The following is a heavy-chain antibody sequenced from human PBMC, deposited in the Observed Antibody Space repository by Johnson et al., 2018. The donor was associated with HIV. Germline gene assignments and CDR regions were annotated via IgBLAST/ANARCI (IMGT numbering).Heavy chain of an antibody. V-gene: IGHV3-11*04. D-gene: IGHD5-18*01. CDR3: ARENQGYSYRAFDI. CDR2: ISSSGDTT. Sequence: VQLVESRGDLVKPGASLRLSRSASGFLFSDYCMSWIRQAPRKGLEWVSYISSSGDTTYYADYVKGRFTISSDNAKNSLYLQMNSLSAEDTAVYYCARENQGYSYRAFDIWGQGTMVTVSS. J-gene: IGHJ3*02. CDR1: GFLFSDYC.